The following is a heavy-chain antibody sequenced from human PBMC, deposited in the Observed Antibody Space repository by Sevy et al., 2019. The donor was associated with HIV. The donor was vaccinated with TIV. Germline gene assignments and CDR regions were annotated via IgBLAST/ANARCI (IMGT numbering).Heavy chain of an antibody. CDR3: XXXXXXXXXXXGHAFDI. Sequence: GGSLRLSCAASGFTFDDYAMHWVRQAPGKGLEWVSGMSWNSGSIGYADSVKGRFTISRDNAKNSLYLQMTSLRTEDXXXXXXXXXXXXXXXXXGHAFDIWGQGTMVTVSS. J-gene: IGHJ3*02. CDR1: GFTFDDYA. V-gene: IGHV3-9*01. CDR2: MSWNSGSI.